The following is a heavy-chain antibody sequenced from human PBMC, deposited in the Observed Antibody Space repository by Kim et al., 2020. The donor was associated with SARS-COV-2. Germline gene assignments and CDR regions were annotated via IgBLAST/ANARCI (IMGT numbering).Heavy chain of an antibody. D-gene: IGHD7-27*01. Sequence: ADSVKGRFTISRDNSKNTLYLQMNSLRAEDTAVYYCAKDLIWGAVSGTDYWGQGTLVTVSS. V-gene: IGHV3-23*01. J-gene: IGHJ4*02. CDR3: AKDLIWGAVSGTDY.